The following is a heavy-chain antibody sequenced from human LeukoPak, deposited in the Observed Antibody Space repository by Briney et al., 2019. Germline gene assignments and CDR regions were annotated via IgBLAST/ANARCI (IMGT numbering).Heavy chain of an antibody. CDR2: ISSSSSYI. J-gene: IGHJ6*04. V-gene: IGHV3-21*01. CDR3: ARIDQELSYYYYGMDA. Sequence: GGSLRLSCAASGFTFSRYSMNWVSQAPGRGLEGVSSISSSSSYIYYADSVKGRFTISRDNAKNSLYLQMNSLRAEDTAVYYCARIDQELSYYYYGMDAWGKGTTVTVSS. D-gene: IGHD3-16*02. CDR1: GFTFSRYS.